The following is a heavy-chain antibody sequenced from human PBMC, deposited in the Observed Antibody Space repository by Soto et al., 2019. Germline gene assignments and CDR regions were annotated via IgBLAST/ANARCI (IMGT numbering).Heavy chain of an antibody. CDR2: IYSGCST. J-gene: IGHJ6*02. Sequence: HPGGSLRLSCAASGFTVSSNYMSWVRQAPGKGLEWVSVIYSGCSTYYADSVKGRFTISRDNSKNTLYLQMNSLRAEDTAVYYCARGATILMDVWGQGTTVTVSS. CDR1: GFTVSSNY. CDR3: ARGATILMDV. D-gene: IGHD5-12*01. V-gene: IGHV3-53*01.